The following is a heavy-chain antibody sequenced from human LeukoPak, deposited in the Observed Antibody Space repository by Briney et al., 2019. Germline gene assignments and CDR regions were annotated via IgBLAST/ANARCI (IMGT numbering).Heavy chain of an antibody. CDR3: TRWRGTLQSVDY. CDR2: ITASGAT. J-gene: IGHJ4*02. CDR1: GLTFSSHG. D-gene: IGHD3-16*01. V-gene: IGHV3-48*01. Sequence: GGSLRLSCAASGLTFSSHGMNWVRQAPGKGLEWISYITASGATYYADSVKGRFTISRDNAKSSLYLVMNSLRAEDTAVYYCTRWRGTLQSVDYWAREPWSPSPQ.